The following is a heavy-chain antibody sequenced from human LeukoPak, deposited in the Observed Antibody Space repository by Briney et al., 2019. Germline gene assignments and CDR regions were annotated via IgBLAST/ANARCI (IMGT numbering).Heavy chain of an antibody. Sequence: GGSLRLSCAASGFTVSSNYMSWVRQAPGKGLEWVSVIYSGGSTYYADSVKGRFTISRDNSKNTLYLQMNSLRAEDTAVYYCARGPSPNYYYYMDVWGKGTTVTVSS. CDR2: IYSGGST. V-gene: IGHV3-53*01. CDR3: ARGPSPNYYYYMDV. CDR1: GFTVSSNY. J-gene: IGHJ6*03.